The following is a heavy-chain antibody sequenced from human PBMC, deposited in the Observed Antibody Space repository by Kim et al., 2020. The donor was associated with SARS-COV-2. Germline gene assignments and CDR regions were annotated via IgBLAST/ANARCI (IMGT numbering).Heavy chain of an antibody. D-gene: IGHD3-22*01. CDR2: ISWNSGSI. V-gene: IGHV3-9*01. Sequence: GGSLRLSCAASGFTFGDYAMHWVRQAPGKGLEWVSGISWNSGSIGYADSVKGRFTISRDNAKNSLYLQMNSLRAEDTALYYCAKGYYYDSSGYYVDYFDYGGQGTRVTASS. CDR1: GFTFGDYA. CDR3: AKGYYYDSSGYYVDYFDY. J-gene: IGHJ4*02.